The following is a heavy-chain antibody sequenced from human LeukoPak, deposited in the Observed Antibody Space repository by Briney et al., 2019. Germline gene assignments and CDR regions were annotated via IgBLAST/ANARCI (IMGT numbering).Heavy chain of an antibody. D-gene: IGHD1-26*01. CDR1: GFPFNTYW. Sequence: GGSLRLSCAASGFPFNTYWMSWVRQSQGNGLQWVANIKPDGSDKYYVDSVRGRFTVSRDNAKNSLYLHLSSLGADDTAVYYCARGTGVYYIYWGQGTLVTVSS. J-gene: IGHJ4*02. CDR2: IKPDGSDK. CDR3: ARGTGVYYIY. V-gene: IGHV3-7*01.